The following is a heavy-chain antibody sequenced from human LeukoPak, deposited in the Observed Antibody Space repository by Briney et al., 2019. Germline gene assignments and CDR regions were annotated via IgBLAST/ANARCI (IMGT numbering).Heavy chain of an antibody. CDR1: GYTFTNYT. Sequence: ASVKVSCKASGYTFTNYTIHWVRQAPGQRLEWMGWINTGNGHTNYAQKLQGRVTMTTDTSTSTAYMELRSLRSDDTAVYYCARGYASSSTPLPIWGQGTMVTVSS. J-gene: IGHJ3*02. CDR3: ARGYASSSTPLPI. CDR2: INTGNGHT. V-gene: IGHV1-3*04. D-gene: IGHD6-6*01.